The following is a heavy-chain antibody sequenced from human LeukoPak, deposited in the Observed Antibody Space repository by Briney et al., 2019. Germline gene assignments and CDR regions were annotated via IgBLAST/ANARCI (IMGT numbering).Heavy chain of an antibody. Sequence: TAGGSLRLSCAASGFTFSNAWMSWVRQAPGKGLEWVGRIKSKTDGGTTDYAAPVKGGFTISRDDSKNTLYLQMNSLKTEDTAVYYCTTPLRFLEWLFILDAFDIWGQGTMVTVSS. CDR3: TTPLRFLEWLFILDAFDI. V-gene: IGHV3-15*01. D-gene: IGHD3-3*01. CDR1: GFTFSNAW. CDR2: IKSKTDGGTT. J-gene: IGHJ3*02.